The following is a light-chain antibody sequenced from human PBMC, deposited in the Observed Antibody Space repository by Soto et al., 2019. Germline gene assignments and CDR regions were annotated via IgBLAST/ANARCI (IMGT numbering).Light chain of an antibody. CDR3: QQYGASPFT. CDR2: GAS. CDR1: QSVRSRF. V-gene: IGKV3-20*01. J-gene: IGKJ3*01. Sequence: EIVLTQSPGSLSLSPGDRASLSCRASQSVRSRFLAWYQQRPGQTPRLLIYGASSRAAGSPDRFSGSGSGTDFTLSISRLEPEDFGVYYCQQYGASPFTFGPGTKVDI.